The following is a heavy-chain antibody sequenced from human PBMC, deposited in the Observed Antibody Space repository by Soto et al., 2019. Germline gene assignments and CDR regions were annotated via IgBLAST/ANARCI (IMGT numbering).Heavy chain of an antibody. CDR1: GASISSFN. V-gene: IGHV4-4*07. J-gene: IGHJ2*01. Sequence: PSETLSLTCSVSGASISSFNWNWVRQPVGKGPEWVGRLNIAGTINYNPSLKSRITMSMDTSKNQISLHLRSVTAADTAIYYCARDRGEYTSSWFWYFSHWGHGTLVTVSS. CDR2: LNIAGTI. D-gene: IGHD6-13*01. CDR3: ARDRGEYTSSWFWYFSH.